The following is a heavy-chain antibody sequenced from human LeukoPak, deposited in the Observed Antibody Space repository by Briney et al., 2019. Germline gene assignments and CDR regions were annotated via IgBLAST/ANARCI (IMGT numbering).Heavy chain of an antibody. D-gene: IGHD3-10*01. CDR1: GGSISSGGYY. CDR3: ARAVRGLGDAFDI. CDR2: IYYSGST. Sequence: SQTLSLTCTVSGGSISSGGYYWSWIRQHPGKGLEWIGYIYYSGSTNYNPSLKSRVTISVDTSKNQFSLKLSSVTAADTAVYYCARAVRGLGDAFDIWGQGTMVTVSS. V-gene: IGHV4-31*03. J-gene: IGHJ3*02.